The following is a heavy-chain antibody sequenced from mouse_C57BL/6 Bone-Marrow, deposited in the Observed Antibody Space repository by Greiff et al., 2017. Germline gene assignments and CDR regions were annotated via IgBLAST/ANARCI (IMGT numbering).Heavy chain of an antibody. D-gene: IGHD1-1*01. Sequence: VQLQQSGAELVRPGASVKLSCTASGFNIKDDYMHWVKQRPEQGLEWIGWIVPENGDTEYAAKFQGKATITADTSSNTAYLQLSSLTSEDTAVYYCLYYYRYYFDYWGQGTTLTVSS. CDR3: LYYYRYYFDY. CDR1: GFNIKDDY. V-gene: IGHV14-4*01. CDR2: IVPENGDT. J-gene: IGHJ2*01.